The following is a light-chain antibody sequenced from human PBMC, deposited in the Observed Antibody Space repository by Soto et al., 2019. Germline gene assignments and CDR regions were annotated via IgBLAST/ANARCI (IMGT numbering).Light chain of an antibody. CDR3: QQYNSYPIT. Sequence: DIQMTQSPSTLSASVGDRVTITCRASQSISSWLAWYQQKPGKAPKLLIYDASSLESGVPSRFRGSGSGTEFTLTISSLQPDDFATYYCQQYNSYPITFGQATLLEIK. V-gene: IGKV1-5*01. CDR2: DAS. CDR1: QSISSW. J-gene: IGKJ5*01.